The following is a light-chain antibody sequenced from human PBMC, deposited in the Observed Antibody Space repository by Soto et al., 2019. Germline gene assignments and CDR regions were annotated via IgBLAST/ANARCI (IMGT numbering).Light chain of an antibody. CDR1: QSVSSNY. CDR3: QQSGSSPT. V-gene: IGKV3-20*01. J-gene: IGKJ1*01. Sequence: EIVLTQSPGTLSLSPGERATLSCRASQSVSSNYLAWYQQKPGQAPRLLIYGASSRATGIPDRFSGSGSGTDFTLTISRLEPEDFAVYYCQQSGSSPTFGQGTKVEIK. CDR2: GAS.